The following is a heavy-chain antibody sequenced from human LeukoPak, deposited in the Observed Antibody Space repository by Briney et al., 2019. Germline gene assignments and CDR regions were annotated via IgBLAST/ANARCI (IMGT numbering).Heavy chain of an antibody. CDR3: ARGETDMASYDY. CDR1: GGTFNSYV. Sequence: SVKVSCKASGGTFNSYVVSWVRQAPGQGLEWMGGIIPMFGTANYAQKFLGRVTITADESTNTAYMELSSLISEDTAVYYCARGETDMASYDYWGQGTLVTVSS. V-gene: IGHV1-69*13. CDR2: IIPMFGTA. J-gene: IGHJ4*02. D-gene: IGHD5-18*01.